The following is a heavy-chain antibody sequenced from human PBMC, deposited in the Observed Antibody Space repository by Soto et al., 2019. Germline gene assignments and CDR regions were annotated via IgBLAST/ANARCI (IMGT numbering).Heavy chain of an antibody. CDR2: INHSGST. J-gene: IGHJ4*02. Sequence: SETLSLTCAVYGGSFSGYYWSWIRQPPGKGLEWIGEINHSGSTNYNPSLKSRVTISVDTSKNQFSLKLSSVTAADTAVYYCARGGRSRYRGYDSRDYWGQGTLVTVSS. CDR3: ARGGRSRYRGYDSRDY. CDR1: GGSFSGYY. V-gene: IGHV4-34*01. D-gene: IGHD5-12*01.